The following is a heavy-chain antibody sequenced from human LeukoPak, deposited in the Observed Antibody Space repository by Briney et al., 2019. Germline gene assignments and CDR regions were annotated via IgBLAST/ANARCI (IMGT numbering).Heavy chain of an antibody. CDR1: GFTFSSYS. CDR2: ISSSSSTI. J-gene: IGHJ4*02. CDR3: ARGGFGGLFSSDY. Sequence: PGGSLRLSCAASGFTFSSYSINWVRQAPGKGLEWVSYISSSSSTIYYADSVKGRFTISRSNAKNSLYLQMNSLIAEHTTVSQSARGGFGGLFSSDYWGQGTLVTVSS. V-gene: IGHV3-48*01. D-gene: IGHD3-10*01.